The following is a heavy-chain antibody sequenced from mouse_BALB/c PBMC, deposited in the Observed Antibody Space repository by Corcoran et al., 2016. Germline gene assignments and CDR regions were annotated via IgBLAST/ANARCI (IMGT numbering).Heavy chain of an antibody. CDR2: INPYNDGT. CDR1: GYTFTSYV. D-gene: IGHD2-12*01. J-gene: IGHJ4*01. CDR3: ARDYSPYAMDY. V-gene: IGHV1S136*01. Sequence: EVQLQQSGPELVKPGASVKMSCKASGYTFTSYVMHWVKQKPGQGLEWIGYINPYNDGTKYNEKFKGKATLTSDKSSSTAYMELSSLTSEDSAVYYCARDYSPYAMDYWGQGTSVTVSS.